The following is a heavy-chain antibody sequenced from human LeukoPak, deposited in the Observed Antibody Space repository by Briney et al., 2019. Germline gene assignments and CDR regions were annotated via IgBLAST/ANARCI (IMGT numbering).Heavy chain of an antibody. CDR3: AKSYYDSSGYLYFQH. CDR2: IWFDGSNK. D-gene: IGHD3-22*01. Sequence: GGSLRLSCAASGFTFSSYGMHWVRQAPGKGLEWVAVIWFDGSNKNYADSVKGRFTISRDNSKNSLYLQMNSLRTEDTALYYCAKSYYDSSGYLYFQHWGQGTLVTVSS. CDR1: GFTFSSYG. J-gene: IGHJ1*01. V-gene: IGHV3-33*03.